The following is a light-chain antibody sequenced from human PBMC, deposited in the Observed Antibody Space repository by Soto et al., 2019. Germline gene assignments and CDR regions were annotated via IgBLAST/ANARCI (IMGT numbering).Light chain of an antibody. Sequence: DIQMTQSPSTLSASVGDRVTITCRASQSISSWLAWYQQQPGKAPKLLIYDASSLESGVPSRFSGSGSGTEFTLTISSLQPDDFATYYCQQYPRTFGQGTKVEIK. CDR3: QQYPRT. CDR2: DAS. CDR1: QSISSW. J-gene: IGKJ1*01. V-gene: IGKV1-5*01.